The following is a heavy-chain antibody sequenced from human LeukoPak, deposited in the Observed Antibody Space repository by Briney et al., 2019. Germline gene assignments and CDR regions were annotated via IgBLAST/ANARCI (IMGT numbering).Heavy chain of an antibody. J-gene: IGHJ6*03. CDR2: IYPGDSDT. D-gene: IGHD2-2*01. Sequence: GESLKISCKGSGYSFTSYWIGWVRQMPGKGLEWMGIIYPGDSDTRYSPSFQGQVTISADKSISTAYLQWSSLKASDTAVYYCARGRYCSSTSCPVRYYYYYYMDVWGKGTTVTVSS. CDR1: GYSFTSYW. CDR3: ARGRYCSSTSCPVRYYYYYYMDV. V-gene: IGHV5-51*01.